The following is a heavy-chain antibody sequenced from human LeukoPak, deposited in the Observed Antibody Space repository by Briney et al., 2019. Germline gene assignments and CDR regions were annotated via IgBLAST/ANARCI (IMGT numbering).Heavy chain of an antibody. CDR1: GGSINSYY. CDR2: IYTSGST. J-gene: IGHJ4*02. D-gene: IGHD6-13*01. CDR3: AREDAAGIFDY. V-gene: IGHV4-4*07. Sequence: PSETLSLTCTVSGGSINSYYWSWIRQPDGKGLEWIGRIYTSGSTNYNPSLKSRVTMSVDTSKNQFSLKLSSVTAADTAVYYCAREDAAGIFDYWGQGTLVTVSS.